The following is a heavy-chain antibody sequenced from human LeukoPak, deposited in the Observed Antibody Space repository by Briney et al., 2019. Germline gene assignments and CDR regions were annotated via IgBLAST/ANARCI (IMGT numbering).Heavy chain of an antibody. V-gene: IGHV4-39*01. CDR3: ARTKLLWFGEPFDY. D-gene: IGHD3-10*01. CDR1: GGSISSSSYY. J-gene: IGHJ4*02. CDR2: IYYSGST. Sequence: SETLSLTCTVSGGSISSSSYYWGWIRQPPGKGLEWIGSIYYSGSTYYNPSLKSRVTISVDTSKNQFSLKLSSETAADTAVYYCARTKLLWFGEPFDYWGQGTLVTVSS.